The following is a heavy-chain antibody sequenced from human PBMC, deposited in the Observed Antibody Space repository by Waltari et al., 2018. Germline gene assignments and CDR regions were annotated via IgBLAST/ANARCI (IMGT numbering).Heavy chain of an antibody. CDR1: GGSISSSNW. D-gene: IGHD6-13*01. V-gene: IGHV4-4*02. Sequence: QVQLQESGPGLVKPSGTLSLTCAVSGGSISSSNWWSWVRQPPGKGLEWIGEIYHSGSTNCNPSLRSRVTISVDTSKNQFSLKLSSVTAADTAVYYCARARKLVPQFLDYWGQGTLVTVSS. CDR3: ARARKLVPQFLDY. J-gene: IGHJ4*02. CDR2: IYHSGST.